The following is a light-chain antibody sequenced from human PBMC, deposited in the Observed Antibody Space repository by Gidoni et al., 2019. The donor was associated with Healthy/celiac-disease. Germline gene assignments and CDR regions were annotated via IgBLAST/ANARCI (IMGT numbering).Light chain of an antibody. J-gene: IGLJ2*01. CDR2: GNS. Sequence: QSVLTQPPSVSGAPGQRVTISCTGSSSNIGAGYAVPWYQQLPGTAPKLLLYGNSNRPSGVPDLFSGSKSATSASLAITGLQAEDEADYYCQSYDSSLSVYVVFGGGTKLTVL. V-gene: IGLV1-40*01. CDR3: QSYDSSLSVYVV. CDR1: SSNIGAGYA.